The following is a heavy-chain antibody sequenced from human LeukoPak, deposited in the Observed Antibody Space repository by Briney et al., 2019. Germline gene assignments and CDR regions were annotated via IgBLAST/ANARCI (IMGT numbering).Heavy chain of an antibody. CDR1: GGTFSSYA. CDR2: IIPIFGTA. CDR3: ARVGYYDSSGDDY. V-gene: IGHV1-69*01. Sequence: SVTVSCKASGGTFSSYAISWVRQAPGQGLEWMGGIIPIFGTADYAQKFQGRVTITADESTSTAYMELSSLRSEDTAVYYCARVGYYDSSGDDYWGQGTLVSVSS. D-gene: IGHD3-22*01. J-gene: IGHJ4*02.